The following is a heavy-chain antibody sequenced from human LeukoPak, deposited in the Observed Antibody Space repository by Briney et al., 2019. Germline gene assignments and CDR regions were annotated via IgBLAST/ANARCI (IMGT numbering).Heavy chain of an antibody. D-gene: IGHD3-10*01. V-gene: IGHV3-30-3*01. CDR3: ARDIIGVGRTPDIPLLLWFGEGHRGYYGMDV. CDR2: ISYDGINK. CDR1: GFTFSSYA. J-gene: IGHJ6*02. Sequence: GSLRLSCAASGFTFSSYAIHWVRQAPGKGLEWVAVISYDGINKFYADSVKGRFTISRDNSKNMLYLQMNSLRTEDTAVYYCARDIIGVGRTPDIPLLLWFGEGHRGYYGMDVWGQGTTVTVSS.